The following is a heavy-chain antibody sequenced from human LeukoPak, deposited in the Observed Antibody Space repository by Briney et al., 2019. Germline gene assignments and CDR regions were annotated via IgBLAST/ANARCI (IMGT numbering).Heavy chain of an antibody. D-gene: IGHD6-13*01. V-gene: IGHV3-30-3*01. Sequence: PGGSLRLSCAASGFTFSSYAMHWVRQAPGKGLEWVAVISYDGSNKYYADSVKGRFTISRDNSKNTLYLQMNSLRAEDTAVYYCARDQGSAGYAFDIWGQGTMVTVSS. CDR3: ARDQGSAGYAFDI. J-gene: IGHJ3*02. CDR2: ISYDGSNK. CDR1: GFTFSSYA.